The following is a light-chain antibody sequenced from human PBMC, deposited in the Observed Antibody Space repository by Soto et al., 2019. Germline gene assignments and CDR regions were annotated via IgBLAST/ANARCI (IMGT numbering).Light chain of an antibody. V-gene: IGLV4-69*01. J-gene: IGLJ3*02. Sequence: QPVLNQSPSASASLGAWVKLTCTLSSGHSSYAIAWQQQQPEKGPRYLMKLNSDGSHSKGDGIPDRFSGSSSGAERYLTISSLQSEDEADYYCQTWGTGIRGVFGGGTKLTVL. CDR1: SGHSSYA. CDR2: LNSDGSH. CDR3: QTWGTGIRGV.